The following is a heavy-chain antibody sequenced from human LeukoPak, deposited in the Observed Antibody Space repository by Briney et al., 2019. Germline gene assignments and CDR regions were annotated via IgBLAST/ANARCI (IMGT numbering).Heavy chain of an antibody. CDR2: ISSSSSYI. V-gene: IGHV3-21*01. J-gene: IGHJ6*02. CDR3: ARDCTVTMVRGVKYYYYGMDV. Sequence: GRSLRLSCAPSGFTFSSYSMNWVRQAPGKGLEWVSSISSSSSYIYYADSVTGRSTISRANAKNSLYLQMNSLRAEDTAVDYCARDCTVTMVRGVKYYYYGMDVWGQGTTVTVSS. CDR1: GFTFSSYS. D-gene: IGHD3-10*01.